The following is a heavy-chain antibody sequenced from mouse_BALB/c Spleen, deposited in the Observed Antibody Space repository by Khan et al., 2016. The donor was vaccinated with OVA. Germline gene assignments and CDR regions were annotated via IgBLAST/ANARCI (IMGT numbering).Heavy chain of an antibody. Sequence: VELVESGPGLVAPSQSLSITCTISGFSLTNYGVYWVRQPPGKGLEWLVLMWSDGSTTYNSALKSRLTISKDNSKSQVFLKMNSLQTDDTAIYFCTRQPYYHYNVMDYWGQGTSVTVSS. CDR3: TRQPYYHYNVMDY. D-gene: IGHD2-10*01. CDR2: MWSDGST. V-gene: IGHV2-6-1*01. J-gene: IGHJ4*01. CDR1: GFSLTNYG.